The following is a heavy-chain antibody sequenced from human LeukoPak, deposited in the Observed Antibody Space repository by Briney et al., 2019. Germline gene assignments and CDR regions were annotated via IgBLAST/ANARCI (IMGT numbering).Heavy chain of an antibody. D-gene: IGHD3-22*01. J-gene: IGHJ4*02. CDR2: INHSGST. CDR1: GGSFSGYY. V-gene: IGHV4-34*01. CDR3: ARDRRYYDSSAYIRGFDY. Sequence: PSETLSLTCAVYGGSFSGYYWSCIRQPPGKGLEWIGEINHSGSTNYNPSLKSRVTISVDTSKNQFSLNLSSVTAADTAVYYCARDRRYYDSSAYIRGFDYWGQGTLVTVSS.